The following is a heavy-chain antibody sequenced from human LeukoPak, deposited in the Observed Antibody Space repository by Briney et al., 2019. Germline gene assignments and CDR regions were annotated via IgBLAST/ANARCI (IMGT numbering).Heavy chain of an antibody. D-gene: IGHD6-19*01. Sequence: GGSLRLSCAASGFTFSSHAMRWVRQAPGKGLEHVSGINSGGGSTYYANSVTGRFTISRDNSRNTLYLQMDSRRAEDMAVYDCARDMIRSGWNIDYWGQGTLVTVSS. J-gene: IGHJ4*02. CDR3: ARDMIRSGWNIDY. CDR1: GFTFSSHA. V-gene: IGHV3-64*01. CDR2: INSGGGST.